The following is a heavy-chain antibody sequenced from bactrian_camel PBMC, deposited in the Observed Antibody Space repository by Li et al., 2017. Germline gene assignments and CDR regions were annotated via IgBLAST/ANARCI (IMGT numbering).Heavy chain of an antibody. J-gene: IGHJ4*01. CDR1: GFTFSSVY. D-gene: IGHD5*01. Sequence: QLVESGGGLVRPGGSLRLSCAASGFTFSSVYMCWVRQAPGKGLEWVSGISGDARTTYCADSVKGRFTISSDNAKNTVYLQMSSLKPEGTAVYYCVTPSVMGWPASRAGGTQVTVS. CDR2: ISGDARTT. V-gene: IGHV3S25*01.